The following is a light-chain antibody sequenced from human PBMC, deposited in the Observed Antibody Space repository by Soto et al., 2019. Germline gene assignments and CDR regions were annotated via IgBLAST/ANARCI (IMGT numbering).Light chain of an antibody. CDR3: QTWGTGIWV. CDR2: VNSDGSL. CDR1: SGHSRFA. J-gene: IGLJ3*02. V-gene: IGLV4-69*02. Sequence: QPVLTQSPSASASLGASVMLTCTLSSGHSRFAIAWHRQQPDKGPRFLMKVNSDGSLNKGDGIPDRFSGSSSGTKRYLTISSLRPEDEADYYCQTWGTGIWVFGGGTKVTVL.